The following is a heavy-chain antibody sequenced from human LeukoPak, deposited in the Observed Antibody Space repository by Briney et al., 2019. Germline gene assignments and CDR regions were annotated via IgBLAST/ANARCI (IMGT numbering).Heavy chain of an antibody. Sequence: GESLKISCKGSGYSFTSYWIGWVRQMPGKGLEWMGIIYPGDSDTRYSPSFQGQVTISADKSISTAYLQWSSLKASGTAMYYCARLGGDDSSGYYPGYWGQGTLVTVSS. V-gene: IGHV5-51*01. D-gene: IGHD3-22*01. CDR3: ARLGGDDSSGYYPGY. J-gene: IGHJ4*02. CDR1: GYSFTSYW. CDR2: IYPGDSDT.